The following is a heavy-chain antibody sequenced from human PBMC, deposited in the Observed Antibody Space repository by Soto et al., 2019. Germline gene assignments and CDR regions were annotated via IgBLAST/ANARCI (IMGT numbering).Heavy chain of an antibody. Sequence: EVQLVESGGGLVQPGGSLKLSCVGSGFTFNSYWMRWVRQVPGKGLEWVANIKQDGSEKHYVDSVKGRFTVSRDNAKNSLYLQMNSLRVDDTSLYYCAKDRDGGSYFDLPDSFDVWGQGTGVTVSS. J-gene: IGHJ3*01. CDR2: IKQDGSEK. D-gene: IGHD1-26*01. CDR1: GFTFNSYW. V-gene: IGHV3-7*03. CDR3: AKDRDGGSYFDLPDSFDV.